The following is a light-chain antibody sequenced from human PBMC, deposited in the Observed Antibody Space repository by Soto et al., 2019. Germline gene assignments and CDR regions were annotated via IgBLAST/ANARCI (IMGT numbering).Light chain of an antibody. J-gene: IGLJ1*01. Sequence: QSALTQPASVSGSPGQSITISCTGTSSDVGGYNYVSWYQQHPGKAPKLMIYDVSNRPSGVSNRFSGSKSGNTASLTISGLQAEDEADYYCSADTSSSQLRVFGTGTKVTVL. CDR1: SSDVGGYNY. CDR2: DVS. CDR3: SADTSSSQLRV. V-gene: IGLV2-14*01.